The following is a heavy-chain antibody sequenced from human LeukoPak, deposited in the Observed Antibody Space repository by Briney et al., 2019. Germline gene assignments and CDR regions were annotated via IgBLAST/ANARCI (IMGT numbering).Heavy chain of an antibody. Sequence: GASVKVSCKASGGTFSSYAISWVRQAPGQGLEWMGGIIPIFGTANYAQKFQGRVTITADESTSTAYMELSSLRSEDTAVYYYARGECRSWGHHYYYMDVWGKGTTVTISS. V-gene: IGHV1-69*13. D-gene: IGHD3-16*01. CDR2: IIPIFGTA. CDR1: GGTFSSYA. J-gene: IGHJ6*03. CDR3: ARGECRSWGHHYYYMDV.